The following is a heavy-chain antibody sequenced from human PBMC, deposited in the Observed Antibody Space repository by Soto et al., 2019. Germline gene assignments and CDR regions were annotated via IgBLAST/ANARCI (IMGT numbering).Heavy chain of an antibody. V-gene: IGHV1-8*01. Sequence: QVQLVQSGAEVKKPGASVKVSCKASGYTFTSYDINWVRQATGQGLEWMGWMNPNSGNTGYAQKFQGRVTMTRNSSISTAYMELSSLRSEDTDVYYCARTNSDFWSGTYYYMDVWGKGTTVTVSS. CDR1: GYTFTSYD. J-gene: IGHJ6*03. CDR2: MNPNSGNT. D-gene: IGHD3-3*01. CDR3: ARTNSDFWSGTYYYMDV.